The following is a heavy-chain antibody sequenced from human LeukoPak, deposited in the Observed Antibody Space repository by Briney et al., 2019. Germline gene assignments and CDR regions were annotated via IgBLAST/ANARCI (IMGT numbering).Heavy chain of an antibody. CDR3: ARAARIVATTKTFDY. J-gene: IGHJ4*02. CDR1: GGTFTTHG. CDR2: IIPMLGTP. V-gene: IGHV1-69*06. Sequence: SVKVSCKASGGTFTTHGIGWVRQGPGQGLEWVRGIIPMLGTPKYAQKFQGRVTINADKSTNTAYMELSSLRSEDTAVYYCARAARIVATTKTFDYWGQGTLVTVSS. D-gene: IGHD5-12*01.